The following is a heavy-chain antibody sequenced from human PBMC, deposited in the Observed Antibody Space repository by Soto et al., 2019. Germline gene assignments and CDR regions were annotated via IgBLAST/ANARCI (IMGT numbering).Heavy chain of an antibody. J-gene: IGHJ6*02. V-gene: IGHV4-4*02. D-gene: IGHD3-22*01. CDR2: ILHSGVT. CDR3: ARGDDSSGYYLSNYYYYYAMDV. Sequence: QVQLQGSGPGLVKPSGTLSLNCDVSGGSISSSNWWSWVRQPPGEGLEWIGEILHSGVTNYNPSLESRVTISVDKSENQFSLRLSSVTAADTAVYYCARGDDSSGYYLSNYYYYYAMDVWGQGTTVTVSS. CDR1: GGSISSSNW.